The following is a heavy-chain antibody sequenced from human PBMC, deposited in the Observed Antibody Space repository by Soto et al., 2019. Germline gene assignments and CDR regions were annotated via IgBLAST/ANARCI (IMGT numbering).Heavy chain of an antibody. D-gene: IGHD2-15*01. Sequence: ASVKVSCKSSGYTFTSFGVTWVRQAPGQGLEWMGWIITYNGGTDYAQKFQGRVTMTTDTSTSTAYMELRSLRSEDTAVYYCARVWGIESELADTHPLDHWGQGTLVTVSS. CDR1: GYTFTSFG. CDR2: IITYNGGT. J-gene: IGHJ4*02. CDR3: ARVWGIESELADTHPLDH. V-gene: IGHV1-18*01.